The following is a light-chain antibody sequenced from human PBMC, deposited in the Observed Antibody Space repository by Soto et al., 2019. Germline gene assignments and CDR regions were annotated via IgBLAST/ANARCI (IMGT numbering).Light chain of an antibody. CDR1: QCISNY. J-gene: IGKJ5*01. V-gene: IGKV1-27*01. CDR3: QKYNSAPSIT. Sequence: DIPMTQSPSSLSASVGARVTIPCRASQCISNYLAWYQQNLGKVTKLLIYAASTLQSGVTSRFSGSGSGTDFTLTISSLQPEDVATYYCQKYNSAPSITFGQGTRLEIK. CDR2: AAS.